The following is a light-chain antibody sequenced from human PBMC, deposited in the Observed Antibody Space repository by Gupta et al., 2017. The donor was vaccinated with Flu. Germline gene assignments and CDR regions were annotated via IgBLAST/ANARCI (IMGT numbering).Light chain of an antibody. CDR2: DAS. CDR1: QSVSSY. Sequence: EIVLTQSPATLSLSPGERATLSCRASQSVSSYLGWYQQKPGQAPRLLIYDASNRATGIPARFSGSGSGTEFTLTISSREPEDFAVYYCQQRSNWPGTFGGGTKVEIK. CDR3: QQRSNWPGT. J-gene: IGKJ4*01. V-gene: IGKV3-11*01.